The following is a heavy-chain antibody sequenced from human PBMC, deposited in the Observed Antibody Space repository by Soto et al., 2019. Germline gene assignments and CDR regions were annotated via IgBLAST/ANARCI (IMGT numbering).Heavy chain of an antibody. CDR3: ARRTGDSTSVLWFDP. CDR2: INYSGTT. Sequence: QLQLQGSGPGLVKPSETLSLTCTVSGGSISNRTYYWGWIRQPPGKGLEWIGNINYSGTTYYNPSLKSRVTISVDMSKNQFSLKLTSVTAADTAVYYCARRTGDSTSVLWFDPWGQGTLVTVSS. J-gene: IGHJ5*02. CDR1: GGSISNRTYY. D-gene: IGHD7-27*01. V-gene: IGHV4-39*01.